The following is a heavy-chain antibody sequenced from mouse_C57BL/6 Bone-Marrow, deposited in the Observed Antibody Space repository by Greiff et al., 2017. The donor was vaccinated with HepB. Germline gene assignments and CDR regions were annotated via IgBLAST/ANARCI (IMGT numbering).Heavy chain of an antibody. CDR2: IDPENGDT. J-gene: IGHJ2*01. CDR1: GFNIKDDY. V-gene: IGHV14-4*01. Sequence: EVQLQQSGAELVRPGASVKLSCTASGFNIKDDYMHWVKQRPEQGLEWIGGIDPENGDTEYASKFQGKATITADTSSNTAYLQLSSLTSEDTAVYYCTTWGYYGDYWGQGTTLTVSS. CDR3: TTWGYYGDY. D-gene: IGHD1-1*01.